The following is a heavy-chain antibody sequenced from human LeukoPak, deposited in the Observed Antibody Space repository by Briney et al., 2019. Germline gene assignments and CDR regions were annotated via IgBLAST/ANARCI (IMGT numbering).Heavy chain of an antibody. D-gene: IGHD3-16*01. CDR1: GGSFSNYA. J-gene: IGHJ6*02. Sequence: SVKVSCKASGGSFSNYAISWVRQAPGQGLEWMGGIVPILSTTNYARKFQGRVTMTAGESTSTAYMELSSLRSDDTAVYYCARGPPPYTEGDLFYYYGLDVWGQGTTVTVSS. CDR2: IVPILSTT. CDR3: ARGPPPYTEGDLFYYYGLDV. V-gene: IGHV1-69*01.